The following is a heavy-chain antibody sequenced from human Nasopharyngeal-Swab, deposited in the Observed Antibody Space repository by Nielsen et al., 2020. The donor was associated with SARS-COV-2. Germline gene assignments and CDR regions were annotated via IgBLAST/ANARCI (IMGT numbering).Heavy chain of an antibody. CDR2: VSYDGSNK. Sequence: GGSLGLSCAASGFTFSSFAVHWVRQAPGKGLEWVAVVSYDGSNKYYADSVKGRFTISRDNSKNTLYLQMNSLRAEDTAVYYCARGDYGMDVWGQGTTVTVSS. CDR3: ARGDYGMDV. CDR1: GFTFSSFA. V-gene: IGHV3-30*04. J-gene: IGHJ6*02.